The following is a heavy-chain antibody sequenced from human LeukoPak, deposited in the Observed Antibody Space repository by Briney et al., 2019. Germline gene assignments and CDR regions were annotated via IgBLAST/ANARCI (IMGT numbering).Heavy chain of an antibody. J-gene: IGHJ3*02. CDR1: GFTFSSYA. CDR3: TVSLRDQDAFDI. V-gene: IGHV3-30-3*01. CDR2: ISYDGSNK. Sequence: GGSLRLSCAASGFTFSSYAMHWVRQAPGKGLEWVAVISYDGSNKYYADSVKGRFTISRDNSKNTLYLQMNSLRAEDTAVYYCTVSLRDQDAFDIWGQGTMVTVSS.